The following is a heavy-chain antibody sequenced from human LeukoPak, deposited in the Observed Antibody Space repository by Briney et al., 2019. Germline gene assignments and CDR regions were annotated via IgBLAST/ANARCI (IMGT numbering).Heavy chain of an antibody. V-gene: IGHV1-2*02. CDR3: AGTTVTTSPDFDY. CDR2: INPNSGGT. D-gene: IGHD4-11*01. J-gene: IGHJ4*02. Sequence: ASVKVSCKASVYTFTGYYMHWVRQAPGQGLEWMGWINPNSGGTNYAQKFQGRVTMTRDTSISTAYMELSRLRSDDTAVYYCAGTTVTTSPDFDYWGQGTLVTVSS. CDR1: VYTFTGYY.